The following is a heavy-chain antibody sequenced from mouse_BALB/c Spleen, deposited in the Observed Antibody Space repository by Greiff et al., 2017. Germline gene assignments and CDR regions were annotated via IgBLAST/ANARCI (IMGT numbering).Heavy chain of an antibody. V-gene: IGHV1-63*02. J-gene: IGHJ4*01. CDR3: ARELYYYAMDY. Sequence: VQLQQSGAELVRPGTSVKISCKASGYTFTNYWLGWVKQRPGHGLEWIGDIYPGGGYTNYNEKFKGKATLTADTSSSTAYMQLSSLTSEDCAVYFCARELYYYAMDYWGQGTSVTVSS. CDR1: GYTFTNYW. CDR2: IYPGGGYT.